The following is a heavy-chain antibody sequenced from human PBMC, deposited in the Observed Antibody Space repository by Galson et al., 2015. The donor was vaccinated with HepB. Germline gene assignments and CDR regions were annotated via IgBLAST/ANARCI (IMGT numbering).Heavy chain of an antibody. CDR1: GYTFSYNA. V-gene: IGHV1-3*01. Sequence: SVKVSCKASGYTFSYNAIHWLRQAPGQGLEWMGWNAGNGLTKYSQKFEARVTFTRDTSANTAYMELNALTSEDTAMYYCARALLEGEASFDPWGQGTLVIVSS. CDR3: ARALLEGEASFDP. CDR2: NAGNGLT. J-gene: IGHJ5*02. D-gene: IGHD1-1*01.